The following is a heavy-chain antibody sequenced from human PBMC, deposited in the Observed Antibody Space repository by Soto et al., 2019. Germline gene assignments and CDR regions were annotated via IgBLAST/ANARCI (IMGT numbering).Heavy chain of an antibody. CDR2: IYYSGTT. D-gene: IGHD1-26*01. CDR1: GGSISSGGSY. V-gene: IGHV4-31*03. Sequence: TLSLTCTVSGGSISSGGSYWSWIRQHPGKGLEWIGFIYYSGTTYYNPSLKSRVTISVDTSKKQFSLKLSSVTAADTAVYYCARTPMAYYRFDYWGQGTLVTVSS. CDR3: ARTPMAYYRFDY. J-gene: IGHJ4*02.